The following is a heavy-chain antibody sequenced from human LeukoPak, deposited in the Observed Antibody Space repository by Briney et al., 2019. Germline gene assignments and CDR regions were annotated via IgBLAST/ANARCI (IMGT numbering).Heavy chain of an antibody. D-gene: IGHD2-2*01. CDR2: INPNSGGT. V-gene: IGHV1-2*06. CDR3: GTTYCSSTSCYWP. CDR1: GYTFTGYY. J-gene: IGHJ5*02. Sequence: SVKVSCKASGYTFTGYYMHWVRQAPGQGLEWMGRINPNSGGTNYAQKFQGRVTMTRDTSISTAYMELSRLRSDGTAVYYCGTTYCSSTSCYWPWGQGTLVTVSS.